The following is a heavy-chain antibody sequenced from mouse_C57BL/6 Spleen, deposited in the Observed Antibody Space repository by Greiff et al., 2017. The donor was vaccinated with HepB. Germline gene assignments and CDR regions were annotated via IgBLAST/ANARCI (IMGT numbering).Heavy chain of an antibody. D-gene: IGHD1-1*01. CDR1: GYTFTSYW. CDR2: IDPSDSYT. Sequence: VQLQQPGAELVMPGASVKLSCKASGYTFTSYWMHWVKQRPGQGLEWIGEIDPSDSYTNYNQKFKGKSTLTVDKSSSTAYMQLSSLTSEDSAVYYCARSTTVKGFDYWGQGTTLTVSS. CDR3: ARSTTVKGFDY. J-gene: IGHJ2*01. V-gene: IGHV1-69*01.